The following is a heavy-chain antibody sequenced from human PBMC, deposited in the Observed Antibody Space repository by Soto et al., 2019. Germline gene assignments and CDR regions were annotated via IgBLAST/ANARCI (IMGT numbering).Heavy chain of an antibody. CDR1: GGTFSSYA. D-gene: IGHD2-8*01. Sequence: GASVKVSCKASGGTFSSYAISWVRQAPGQGLEWMGGIIPIFGTANYAQKFQGRVTITADESTSTAYMELSSLRSEDTAVYYCAGVALSNDPEDPWGQGNLVTVSS. CDR2: IIPIFGTA. CDR3: AGVALSNDPEDP. J-gene: IGHJ5*02. V-gene: IGHV1-69*13.